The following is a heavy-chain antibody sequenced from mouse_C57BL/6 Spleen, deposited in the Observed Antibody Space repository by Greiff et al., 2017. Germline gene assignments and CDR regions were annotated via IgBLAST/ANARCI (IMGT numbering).Heavy chain of an antibody. J-gene: IGHJ3*01. D-gene: IGHD2-1*01. CDR3: AREGLGKEFAY. CDR1: GYTFTSYW. CDR2: IDPNSGGT. V-gene: IGHV1-72*01. Sequence: QVQLQQPGAELVKPGASVKLSCKASGYTFTSYWMHWVKQRPGRGLEWIGRIDPNSGGTKYNEKFKSKATLTVDEPSSTAYMQLSSLTSEDSAVYYCAREGLGKEFAYWGQGTLVTVSA.